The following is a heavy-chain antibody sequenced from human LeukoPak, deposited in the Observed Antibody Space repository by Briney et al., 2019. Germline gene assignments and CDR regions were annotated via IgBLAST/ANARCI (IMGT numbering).Heavy chain of an antibody. J-gene: IGHJ4*02. V-gene: IGHV3-53*01. CDR1: GFSVSDNY. CDR2: ISTGVIT. Sequence: PGGSLRLSCVASGFSVSDNYMSWVRQAPGRGPEWVSIISTGVITYYSDSVKGRFTISRDNSQNTLYLQMDSLRADDTAMYYCTRDHAVVGYLAYWGPGTLVTVSS. D-gene: IGHD6-19*01. CDR3: TRDHAVVGYLAY.